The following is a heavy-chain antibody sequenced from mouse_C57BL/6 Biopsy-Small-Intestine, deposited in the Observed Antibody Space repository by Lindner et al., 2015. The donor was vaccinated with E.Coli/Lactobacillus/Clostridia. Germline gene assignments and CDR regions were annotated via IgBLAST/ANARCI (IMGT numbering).Heavy chain of an antibody. V-gene: IGHV1-80*01. CDR2: IYPGDGDT. CDR3: ARRGDNPAWFAY. J-gene: IGHJ3*01. Sequence: VQLQESGAELVKPGASVKISCKASGYAFSSYWMNWVKQRPGKGLEWIGQIYPGDGDTNYNGKFKGKATLTADKSSSTAYTQLSSLTSEDSAVYFCARRGDNPAWFAYWGQGTLVTVSA. CDR1: GYAFSSYW. D-gene: IGHD1-3*01.